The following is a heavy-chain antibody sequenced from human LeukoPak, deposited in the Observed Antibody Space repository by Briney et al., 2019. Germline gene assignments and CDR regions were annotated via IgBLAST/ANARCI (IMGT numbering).Heavy chain of an antibody. J-gene: IGHJ3*02. CDR1: AYTFTTSD. CDR2: MNPNSGHT. V-gene: IGHV1-8*01. Sequence: ASVKVSCKASAYTFTTSDINWVRQAAGQGLEWMGWMNPNSGHTGYAQRFQGRVTMTRNTSISTAYMELSSLRSEDTAVYYCARPSGLLDSHDAFDIWGQGTMVTVSS. CDR3: ARPSGLLDSHDAFDI. D-gene: IGHD1-26*01.